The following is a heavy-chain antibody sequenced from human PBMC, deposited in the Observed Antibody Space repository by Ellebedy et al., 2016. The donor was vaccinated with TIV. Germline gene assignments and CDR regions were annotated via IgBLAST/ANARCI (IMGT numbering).Heavy chain of an antibody. V-gene: IGHV3-48*03. Sequence: GESLKISCAASGFTFSGYEMNWVRQAPGKGLEWVSYISSSGSTIYYADSVKGRFTISRDNAKNSLYLQMNSLRAEDTAVYYCARGWIVPSYYYYGMDVWGQGTTVTVSS. D-gene: IGHD1-26*01. CDR1: GFTFSGYE. CDR3: ARGWIVPSYYYYGMDV. J-gene: IGHJ6*02. CDR2: ISSSGSTI.